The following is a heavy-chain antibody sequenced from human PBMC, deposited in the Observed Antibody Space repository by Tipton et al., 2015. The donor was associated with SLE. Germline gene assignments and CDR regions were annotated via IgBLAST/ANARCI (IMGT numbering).Heavy chain of an antibody. CDR2: INPRTGGT. J-gene: IGHJ4*02. V-gene: IGHV1-2*02. CDR1: GYSFTAYY. Sequence: QLVQSGPEVKKPGASVKVSCKTSGYSFTAYYMHWVRQAPGQGLEWMAWINPRTGGTGSAQKFQGRVTVTRDTSISTVYMELTSRRSDVTAVYYCARLGTENGADFWGPGSLVTVHS. CDR3: ARLGTENGADF. D-gene: IGHD1-14*01.